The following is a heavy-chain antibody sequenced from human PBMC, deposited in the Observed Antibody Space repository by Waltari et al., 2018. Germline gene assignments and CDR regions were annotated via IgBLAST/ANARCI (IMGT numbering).Heavy chain of an antibody. CDR1: GFTFSSYA. V-gene: IGHV3-30*07. D-gene: IGHD1-1*01. J-gene: IGHJ4*02. CDR2: ISYDGSNK. Sequence: QVQLVESGGGVVQPGRSLRLSCAASGFTFSSYAMHWVRQAPGKGLEWVAVISYDGSNKYYAGSVKGRFTVSRDNSKNTLYLQINSLRVDDTAVYYCARDSWNNIWHRDYWGQGTLVTVSS. CDR3: ARDSWNNIWHRDY.